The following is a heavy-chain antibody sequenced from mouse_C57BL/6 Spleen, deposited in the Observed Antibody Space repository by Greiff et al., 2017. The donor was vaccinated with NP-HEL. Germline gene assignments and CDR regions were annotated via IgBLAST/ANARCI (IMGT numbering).Heavy chain of an antibody. CDR3: ARSDSNYGYAMDY. CDR2: IDPSDSYT. Sequence: VQLQQPGAELVMPGASVKLSCKASGYTFTSYWMHWVKQRPGQGLEWIGEIDPSDSYTNYNQKFKGKSTLTVDKSSSTAYMQLSSLTSEDSAVYYCARSDSNYGYAMDYWGQGTSVTVSS. J-gene: IGHJ4*01. V-gene: IGHV1-69*01. D-gene: IGHD2-5*01. CDR1: GYTFTSYW.